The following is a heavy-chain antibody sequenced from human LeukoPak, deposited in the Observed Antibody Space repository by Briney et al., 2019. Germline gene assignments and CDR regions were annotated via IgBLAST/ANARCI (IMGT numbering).Heavy chain of an antibody. CDR3: AKAGYYDFWSGYSDLDY. V-gene: IGHV3-30*02. CDR2: IRYDGSNK. Sequence: GGSLRLSCAASGFTFSSYGMHWVRQAPGKGLEWVAVIRYDGSNKYYADSVKGRFTISRDNSKNTLYLQMNSLRAEDTAVYYCAKAGYYDFWSGYSDLDYWGQGTLVTVSS. CDR1: GFTFSSYG. D-gene: IGHD3-3*01. J-gene: IGHJ4*02.